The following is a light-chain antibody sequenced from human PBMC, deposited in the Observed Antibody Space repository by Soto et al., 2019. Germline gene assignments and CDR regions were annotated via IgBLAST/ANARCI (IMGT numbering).Light chain of an antibody. Sequence: QSVLTKPPSVYGTPGQRVTPFCSGRSSNIGSHYVYWYQQLPGRAPKNLIFKSDQRPSGVPDRFSGSKSGTTASVAISGLRSEDEASYYCSSWDNDLTAWVFGGGTQLTVL. CDR2: KSD. J-gene: IGLJ7*01. CDR3: SSWDNDLTAWV. V-gene: IGLV1-47*01. CDR1: SSNIGSHY.